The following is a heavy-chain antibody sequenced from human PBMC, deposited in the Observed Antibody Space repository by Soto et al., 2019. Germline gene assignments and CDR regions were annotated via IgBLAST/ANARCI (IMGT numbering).Heavy chain of an antibody. J-gene: IGHJ3*02. CDR2: IRSKANSYAT. Sequence: PGGSLRLSCAASGLTFSGSAMHWVRQASGKGLEWVGRIRSKANSYATAYAASVKGRFTISRDDSKNTAYLQMNSLKTEDTAVYYCTRQAPGDAFDIWGQGTMVTVSS. CDR3: TRQAPGDAFDI. CDR1: GLTFSGSA. V-gene: IGHV3-73*01.